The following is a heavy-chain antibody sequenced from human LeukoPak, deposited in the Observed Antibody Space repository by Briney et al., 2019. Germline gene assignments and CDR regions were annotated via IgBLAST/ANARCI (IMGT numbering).Heavy chain of an antibody. CDR1: GFTFSSYW. CDR2: ISGSGGST. CDR3: AKQGYCSSTSCYTDY. V-gene: IGHV3-23*01. D-gene: IGHD2-2*02. Sequence: GGSLRLSCAASGFTFSSYWMSWVRQAPGKGLEWVSAISGSGGSTYYADSVKGRFTISRDNSKNTLYLQMNSLRAEDTAVYYCAKQGYCSSTSCYTDYWGQGTLVTVSS. J-gene: IGHJ4*02.